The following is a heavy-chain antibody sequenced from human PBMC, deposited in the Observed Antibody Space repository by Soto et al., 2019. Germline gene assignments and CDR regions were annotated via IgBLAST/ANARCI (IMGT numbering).Heavy chain of an antibody. D-gene: IGHD6-19*01. V-gene: IGHV3-23*01. CDR2: ISGSGGST. CDR3: ARRSSGWYFDY. CDR1: GFTFSSYA. Sequence: EVQLLESGGGLVQPGGSLRVSCAASGFTFSSYAMSWVRQAPGKGLEWVPAISGSGGSTYYADSVKGRFTSSRDNSKNTLYLQMKSLRAEDTAVYCCARRSSGWYFDYWGQGTLVTVSS. J-gene: IGHJ4*02.